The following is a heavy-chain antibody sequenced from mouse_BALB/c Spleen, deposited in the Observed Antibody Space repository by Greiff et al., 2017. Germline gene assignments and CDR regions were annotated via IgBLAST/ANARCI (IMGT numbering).Heavy chain of an antibody. D-gene: IGHD2-4*01. V-gene: IGHV5-17*02. CDR3: ARYDYEMDY. CDR2: ISSGSSTI. Sequence: EVKLVESGGGLVQPGGSRKLSCAASGFTFSSFGMHWVRQAPEKGLEWVAYISSGSSTIYYADTVKGRFTISRDNPKNTLFLQMTSLRSEDTAMYYCARYDYEMDYWGQGTSVTVSS. J-gene: IGHJ4*01. CDR1: GFTFSSFG.